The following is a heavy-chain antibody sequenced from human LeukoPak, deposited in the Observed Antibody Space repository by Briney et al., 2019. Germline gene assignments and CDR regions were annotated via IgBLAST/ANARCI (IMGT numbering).Heavy chain of an antibody. CDR1: GGSINNPNYY. CDR3: ARDSAYCSGGRCPKWFDP. Sequence: SETLSLTCTVSGGSINNPNYYWTWIRQHPGKGLEGIGYIHSSGSTFYSPSLKSRLTISLDTSNNQFSLKLNSVTAADTAVYYCARDSAYCSGGRCPKWFDPWGQGALVTVSS. V-gene: IGHV4-31*03. CDR2: IHSSGST. J-gene: IGHJ5*02. D-gene: IGHD2-15*01.